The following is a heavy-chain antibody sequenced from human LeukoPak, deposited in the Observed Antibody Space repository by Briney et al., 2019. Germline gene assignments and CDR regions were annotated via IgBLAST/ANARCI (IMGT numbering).Heavy chain of an antibody. CDR2: ISSDSSSI. CDR1: GFSFEEYS. D-gene: IGHD3-10*01. J-gene: IGHJ4*02. V-gene: IGHV3-9*01. CDR3: TRRGQGCDY. Sequence: GGSLTLSCVVSGFSFEEYSMHWVRQTPGKALEWLAGISSDSSSIGSAESVKGRFIITRDSAKNSLYLQMNSLRGEDTALYFCTRRGQGCDYWGQGTLVTVSS.